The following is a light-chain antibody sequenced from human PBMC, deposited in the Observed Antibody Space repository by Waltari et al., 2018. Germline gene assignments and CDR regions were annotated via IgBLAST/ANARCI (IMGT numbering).Light chain of an antibody. CDR1: QSLLHSSGNTF. Sequence: DIVMTQSPLSLSVTPGEPASISCRSSQSLLHSSGNTFLDWYLQKPGQSPQLLIYLVSNRASGVPDRFSGSGSVADFTLKISRVEAEDVGVYFCMQARQTPWTFGQGTKVEIK. J-gene: IGKJ1*01. V-gene: IGKV2-28*01. CDR3: MQARQTPWT. CDR2: LVS.